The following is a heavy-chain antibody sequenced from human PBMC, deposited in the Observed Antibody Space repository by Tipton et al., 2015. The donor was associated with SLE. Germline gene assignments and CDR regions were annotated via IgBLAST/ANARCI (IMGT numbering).Heavy chain of an antibody. CDR2: IYHSDSA. V-gene: IGHV4-59*01. J-gene: IGHJ4*02. Sequence: TLSLTCTVSGVSITPYYWTWIRQTPGKGLEWLGYIYHSDSANYNPSLTSRVSMSLDTSKNQFSLQLSSVTAADTAVYYCARGGKYYDTGRFFDYWGQGTLVTVSS. CDR1: GVSITPYY. D-gene: IGHD3-22*01. CDR3: ARGGKYYDTGRFFDY.